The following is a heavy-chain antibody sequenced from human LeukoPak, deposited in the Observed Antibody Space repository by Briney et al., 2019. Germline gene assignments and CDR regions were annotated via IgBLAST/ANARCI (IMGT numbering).Heavy chain of an antibody. J-gene: IGHJ4*02. CDR2: ISSSSSYK. Sequence: GRSLRLSWAASGFTFSSYRMNWVRQAPGERLEWVSSISSSSSYKYYADSVKGRFTISRDNAKNSLYLQMNSLRAEDTAVYYCARDLDNGDSLVDFDYWGQGTLVTVSS. CDR3: ARDLDNGDSLVDFDY. V-gene: IGHV3-21*01. CDR1: GFTFSSYR. D-gene: IGHD4-17*01.